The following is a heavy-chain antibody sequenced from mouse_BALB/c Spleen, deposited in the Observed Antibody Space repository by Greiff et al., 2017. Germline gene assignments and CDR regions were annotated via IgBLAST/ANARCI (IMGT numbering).Heavy chain of an antibody. J-gene: IGHJ3*01. D-gene: IGHD2-4*01. CDR2: ISYSGST. CDR1: GYSITSDYA. Sequence: EVKLMESGPGLVKPSQSLSLTCTVTGYSITSDYAWNWIRQFPGNKLEWMGYISYSGSTSYNPSLKSRISITRDTSKNQFFLQLNSVTTEDTATYYCARSGMITSFAYWGQGTLVTVSA. CDR3: ARSGMITSFAY. V-gene: IGHV3-2*02.